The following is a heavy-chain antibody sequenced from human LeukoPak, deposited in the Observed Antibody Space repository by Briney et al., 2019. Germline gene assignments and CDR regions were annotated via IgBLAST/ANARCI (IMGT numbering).Heavy chain of an antibody. CDR2: IYYGGST. CDR1: GDSISSSGYY. Sequence: SETLSLTCTVSGDSISSSGYYWGWIRQPPGTGLEWIGSIYYGGSTYYNPSLKSRVTISVDTSKNQFSLKVNSVTAADTAVYYCARDATYYYDSSGYGGVDYWGQGTLVTVSS. CDR3: ARDATYYYDSSGYGGVDY. D-gene: IGHD3-22*01. V-gene: IGHV4-39*07. J-gene: IGHJ4*02.